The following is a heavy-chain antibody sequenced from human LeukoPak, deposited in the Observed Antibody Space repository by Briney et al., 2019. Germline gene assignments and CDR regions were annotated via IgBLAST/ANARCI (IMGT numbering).Heavy chain of an antibody. J-gene: IGHJ4*02. CDR1: GYTFASYG. V-gene: IGHV1-18*01. CDR2: ISTYNGNT. CDR3: ARRGASGAMFDH. D-gene: IGHD3-10*01. Sequence: ASVKVSCRASGYTFASYGFTWVRQAPGQGLEWMGWISTYNGNTNYAERLQGRVTLTTDTSTSIAYMELTSLRSDDTAVYYCARRGASGAMFDHWGQGTLVTVSS.